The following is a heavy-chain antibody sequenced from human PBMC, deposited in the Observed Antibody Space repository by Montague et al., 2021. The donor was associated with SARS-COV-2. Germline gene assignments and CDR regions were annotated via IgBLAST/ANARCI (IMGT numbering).Heavy chain of an antibody. Sequence: TLSLTCTVSIGSISSDSYYWSWIRQPAGKGLEWIGRIYTSGSTNYNPSLKSRVTISVDTSKNPFSLKLSSVTAADTAVYYCARDGYSSGWNGVHWFDPWGQGTLVTVSS. CDR1: IGSISSDSYY. V-gene: IGHV4-61*02. CDR3: ARDGYSSGWNGVHWFDP. D-gene: IGHD6-25*01. CDR2: IYTSGST. J-gene: IGHJ5*02.